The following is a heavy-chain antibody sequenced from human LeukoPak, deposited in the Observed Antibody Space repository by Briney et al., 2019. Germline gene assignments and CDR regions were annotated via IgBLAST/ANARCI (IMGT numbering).Heavy chain of an antibody. D-gene: IGHD6-6*01. CDR1: GYTLTELS. CDR2: FDPEDGET. V-gene: IGHV1-24*01. J-gene: IGHJ4*02. Sequence: ASVKVSCKVSGYTLTELSMHWVRQAPGKGLEWMGGFDPEDGETIYAQKFQGRVTMTEDTSTDTAYMELSGLRSEDTAVYYCVSSSSWYFDYWGQGTLVTVSS. CDR3: VSSSSWYFDY.